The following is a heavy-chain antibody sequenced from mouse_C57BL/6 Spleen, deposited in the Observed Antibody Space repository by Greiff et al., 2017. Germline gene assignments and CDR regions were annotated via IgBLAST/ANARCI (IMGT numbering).Heavy chain of an antibody. Sequence: VQLQQSGPELVKPGASVKISCKASGYSFTDYNMNWVKQSNGKSLEWIGVINPNYGTTSYNQKFKGKATLTVDQSSSTAYMQLNSLTSEYSAVYYCAREGGYYGSSQNWYFDVWGTGTTVTVSS. CDR3: AREGGYYGSSQNWYFDV. V-gene: IGHV1-39*01. D-gene: IGHD1-1*01. J-gene: IGHJ1*03. CDR1: GYSFTDYN. CDR2: INPNYGTT.